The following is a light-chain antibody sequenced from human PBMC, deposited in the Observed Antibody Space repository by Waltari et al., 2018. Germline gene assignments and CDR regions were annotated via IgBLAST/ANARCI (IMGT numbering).Light chain of an antibody. J-gene: IGKJ2*03. Sequence: DIQLTQSPSFLSASVGDRVTITCRASQGISAYLAWYQQKPGNAPNLLIYTASTLQSGVPSRFSGSGAGTEFTLTISSLQPEDFATYYCQQLNSYPRSFGQGTKLEIK. CDR3: QQLNSYPRS. V-gene: IGKV1-9*01. CDR2: TAS. CDR1: QGISAY.